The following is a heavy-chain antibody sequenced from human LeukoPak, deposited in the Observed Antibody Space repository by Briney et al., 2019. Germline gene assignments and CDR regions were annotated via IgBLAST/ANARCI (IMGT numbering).Heavy chain of an antibody. J-gene: IGHJ6*02. CDR3: AREVPSSRYYYGMDV. V-gene: IGHV3-23*01. CDR2: ISDSGGTT. D-gene: IGHD1-26*01. CDR1: GFTFSSYA. Sequence: PGGSLRLSCAASGFTFSSYAMSWVRQAPGKGLEWVSAISDSGGTTYFADSVEGRFTISRDNSKNTLYLQMSSLRAEDTAVYYCAREVPSSRYYYGMDVWGQGTTVTVSS.